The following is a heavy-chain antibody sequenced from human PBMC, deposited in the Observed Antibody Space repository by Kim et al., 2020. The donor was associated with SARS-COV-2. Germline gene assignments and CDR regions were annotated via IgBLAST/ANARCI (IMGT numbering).Heavy chain of an antibody. CDR1: GGSVSSGSYY. Sequence: SETLSLTCTVSGGSVSSGSYYWSWIRQPPGKGLEWIGYIYYSGSTNYNPSLKSRVTISVDTSKNQFSLKLSSVTAADTAVYYCARANYGSSSSCSSHWFDPWG. CDR3: ARANYGSSSSCSSHWFDP. V-gene: IGHV4-61*01. CDR2: IYYSGST. J-gene: IGHJ5*02. D-gene: IGHD2-2*01.